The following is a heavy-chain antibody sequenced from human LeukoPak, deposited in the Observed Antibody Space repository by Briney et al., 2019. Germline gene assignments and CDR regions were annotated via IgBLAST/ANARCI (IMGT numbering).Heavy chain of an antibody. CDR1: GGSISSGSYY. Sequence: SETLSLTCTVSGGSISSGSYYWSWIRQPAGKGLEWIGRIYTSGSTNYNPSLKSRVTISVDTSKNQFSLKLSSVTAADTAVYYCARGHLVRGVTTDYWGQGTLVTVSS. V-gene: IGHV4-61*02. J-gene: IGHJ4*02. CDR2: IYTSGST. CDR3: ARGHLVRGVTTDY. D-gene: IGHD3-10*01.